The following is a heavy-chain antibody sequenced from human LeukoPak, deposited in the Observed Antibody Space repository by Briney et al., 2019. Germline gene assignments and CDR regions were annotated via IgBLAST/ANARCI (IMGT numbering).Heavy chain of an antibody. CDR2: FDPEDGET. CDR3: GTRRHEGEWLLNYYGMDV. J-gene: IGHJ6*02. Sequence: ASVKVSCKVSGYTLTELSMHWVRQAPGKGLEWMGGFDPEDGETIYAQKFQGRVTMTEDTSTDTAYMELSSLRSEDTAVYYCGTRRHEGEWLLNYYGMDVWGQGTTVTVSS. CDR1: GYTLTELS. D-gene: IGHD3-3*01. V-gene: IGHV1-24*01.